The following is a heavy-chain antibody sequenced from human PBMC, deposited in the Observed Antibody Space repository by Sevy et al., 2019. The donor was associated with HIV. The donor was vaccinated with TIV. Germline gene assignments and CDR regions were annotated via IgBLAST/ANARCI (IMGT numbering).Heavy chain of an antibody. CDR3: ARDRWAKYPEDGFDI. Sequence: GGSLRLSCAASGISFSNYWMSWVRQAPGKGLEWVANINQDGSEKKFVGSVKGRFTISRDNAKNSVYLQMNSLTAEDTAVYYCARDRWAKYPEDGFDIWGQGTMVTVPS. J-gene: IGHJ3*02. CDR2: INQDGSEK. V-gene: IGHV3-7*01. CDR1: GISFSNYW.